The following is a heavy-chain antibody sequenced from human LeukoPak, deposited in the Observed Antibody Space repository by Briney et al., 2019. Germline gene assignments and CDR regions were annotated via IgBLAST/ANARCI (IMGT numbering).Heavy chain of an antibody. CDR1: GGTFSSGA. J-gene: IGHJ1*01. V-gene: IGHV1-69*04. CDR3: ARAWSGQQVGENEFFQH. CDR2: IIPILDIT. D-gene: IGHD3-3*01. Sequence: ASVKVSCKASGGTFSSGAISWVRQAPGQGLEWMGRIIPILDITNYAQEFQGRVTITADKSTTTVYMELNSLRSEDSAVYYCARAWSGQQVGENEFFQHWGQGTLVTVSS.